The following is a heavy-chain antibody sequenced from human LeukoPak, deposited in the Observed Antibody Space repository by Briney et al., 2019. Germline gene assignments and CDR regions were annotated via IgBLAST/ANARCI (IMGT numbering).Heavy chain of an antibody. CDR2: IFPILRTP. Sequence: ASLKVSCKASGYTFSNYAINWVRQAPGQGLEWMGGIFPILRTPSYAEKFQGRVTITTDESTSTAHMELSGLRSEDTAVYYCTRGSDSYYYYSMDVWGRGTTVIVSS. CDR1: GYTFSNYA. J-gene: IGHJ6*03. CDR3: TRGSDSYYYYSMDV. V-gene: IGHV1-69*05.